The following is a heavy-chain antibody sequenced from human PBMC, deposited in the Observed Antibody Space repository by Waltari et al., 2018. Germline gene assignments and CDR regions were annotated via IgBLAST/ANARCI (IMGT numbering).Heavy chain of an antibody. Sequence: QVQLVESGGGVVKPGRSLRLSCAASGFTFSSYAMHWVRQAPGKGLEWVAVISYDGSNKYYADSVKGRFTISRDNSKNTLYLQMNSLRAEDTAVYYCARDCGYSSSWGVDYWGQGTLVTVSS. CDR1: GFTFSSYA. D-gene: IGHD6-13*01. CDR2: ISYDGSNK. V-gene: IGHV3-30-3*01. CDR3: ARDCGYSSSWGVDY. J-gene: IGHJ4*02.